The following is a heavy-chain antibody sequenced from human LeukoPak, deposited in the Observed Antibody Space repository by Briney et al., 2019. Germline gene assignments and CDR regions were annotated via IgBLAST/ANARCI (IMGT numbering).Heavy chain of an antibody. V-gene: IGHV3-7*01. D-gene: IGHD3-22*01. J-gene: IGHJ4*02. CDR3: ARDSDYDSSGYYSQNQIFDY. CDR2: IKQDGSEK. CDR1: GFTFNSYF. Sequence: GGSLRLSCAASGFTFNSYFMHWVRQAPGKGLEWVANIKQDGSEKYYVDSVKGRFTISRDNAKNSLYLQMNSLRAEDTAVYYCARDSDYDSSGYYSQNQIFDYWGQGTLVTVSS.